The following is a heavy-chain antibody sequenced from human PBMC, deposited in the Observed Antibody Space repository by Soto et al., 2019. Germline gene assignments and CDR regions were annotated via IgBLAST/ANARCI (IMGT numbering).Heavy chain of an antibody. CDR2: TYYRSKWYN. J-gene: IGHJ5*02. CDR1: GDSVSSNSDA. V-gene: IGHV6-1*01. Sequence: SQTLSLTCAISGDSVSSNSDAWNWFRQSPSRGLEWLGRTYYRSKWYNDYAVSVKSRIIISPDTSKNQFSLHLNSVTPEDTAVYYCARDNGGSYSDPWGQGTLVTVS. D-gene: IGHD1-26*01. CDR3: ARDNGGSYSDP.